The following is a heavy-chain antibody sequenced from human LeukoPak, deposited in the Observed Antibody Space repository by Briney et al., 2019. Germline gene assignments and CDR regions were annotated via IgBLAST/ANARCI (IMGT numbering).Heavy chain of an antibody. CDR2: IKQDGSEK. J-gene: IGHJ4*02. CDR1: GSTFSSYW. V-gene: IGHV3-7*01. CDR3: VRDWLWVRRASYFDY. D-gene: IGHD6-19*01. Sequence: GGSLRLSCAASGSTFSSYWMSWVRQAPGKGLEWVANIKQDGSEKYYVDSVKGRFTISRDNAKNSLYLQVNSLRAEDTAVYHCVRDWLWVRRASYFDYWGQGTLVTVSS.